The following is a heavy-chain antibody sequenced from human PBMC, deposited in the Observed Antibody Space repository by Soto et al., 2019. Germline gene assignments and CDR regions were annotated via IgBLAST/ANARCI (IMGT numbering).Heavy chain of an antibody. CDR2: ISAYNGNT. CDR3: ARDSWVIEAAGHSGGMAV. CDR1: GYTFPSYG. Sequence: QVQLVQSGAEVKKPGASVQVACKASGYTFPSYGISWVRQAPGQGLEWMGWISAYNGNTNYAPKLQGRVTMTEDTTPSTAYMELRSLRSDDTAVYYCARDSWVIEAAGHSGGMAVWGQGTTVTVSS. V-gene: IGHV1-18*01. J-gene: IGHJ6*02. D-gene: IGHD6-13*01.